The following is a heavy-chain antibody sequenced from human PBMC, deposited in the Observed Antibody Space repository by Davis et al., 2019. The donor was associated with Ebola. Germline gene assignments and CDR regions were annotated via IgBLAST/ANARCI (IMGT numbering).Heavy chain of an antibody. CDR2: IIPIFGTA. D-gene: IGHD4-17*01. J-gene: IGHJ4*02. Sequence: SVKVSCKASGGTFSSYAISWVRQAPGQGLEWMGGIIPIFGTANYAQKFQGRVTITADESTSTAYMELNSLRAEDTAVYYCARYKTVTIDYWGQGTLVTVSS. CDR1: GGTFSSYA. CDR3: ARYKTVTIDY. V-gene: IGHV1-69*13.